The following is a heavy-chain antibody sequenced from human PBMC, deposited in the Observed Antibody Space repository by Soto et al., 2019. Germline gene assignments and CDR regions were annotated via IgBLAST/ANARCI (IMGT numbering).Heavy chain of an antibody. CDR1: GFSFNEAW. Sequence: EVQLVESAGGLVKPGGSLRLSCVASGFSFNEAWMNWVRQAPGEGLEWVGRIKTSAGGGATDYAAPVQGRFTISRDDSKNALCLHMNSLRTEDTAIYYCTTGSVEGIWGQGTTVTVSS. CDR3: TTGSVEGI. D-gene: IGHD2-15*01. CDR2: IKTSAGGGAT. V-gene: IGHV3-15*07. J-gene: IGHJ6*02.